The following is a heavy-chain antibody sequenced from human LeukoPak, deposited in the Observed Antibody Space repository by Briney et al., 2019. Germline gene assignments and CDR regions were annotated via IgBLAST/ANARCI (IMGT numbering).Heavy chain of an antibody. CDR2: ISSSGSTI. CDR3: ARVSYAYYFDY. CDR1: GFTFSDYY. D-gene: IGHD2-2*01. V-gene: IGHV3-11*01. Sequence: AGGSLRLSCAASGFTFSDYYMSWIRQAPGKGLEWVSYISSSGSTIYYADSVKGRFTISRDNAKNSLYLQINSLRAEDTAVYYCARVSYAYYFDYWGQGTLVTVSS. J-gene: IGHJ4*02.